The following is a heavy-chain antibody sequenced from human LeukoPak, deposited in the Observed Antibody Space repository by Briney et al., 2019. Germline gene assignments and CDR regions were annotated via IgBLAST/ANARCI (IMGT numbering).Heavy chain of an antibody. D-gene: IGHD1-26*01. V-gene: IGHV1-18*01. CDR1: GYTFTSYG. Sequence: ASVKVSCKASGYTFTSYGISWVRQAPGQGLEGMGWISAYNGNTSYAQKLQGRVTMTTDTSTSTAYMELRSLRSDDTAVYYCARDWRELGCDYWGQGTLVTVSS. CDR2: ISAYNGNT. CDR3: ARDWRELGCDY. J-gene: IGHJ4*02.